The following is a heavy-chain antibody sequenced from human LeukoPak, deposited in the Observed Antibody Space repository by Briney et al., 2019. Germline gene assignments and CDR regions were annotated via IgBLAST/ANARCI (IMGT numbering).Heavy chain of an antibody. V-gene: IGHV4-61*02. CDR1: GGSISSGSYY. CDR3: ARENIVVVPAYYYYYMDV. CDR2: IYTSGST. Sequence: PSETLSLTCTVSGGSISSGSYYWSWIRQPAGKGLEWIGRIYTSGSTNYSPSLKSRVTISVDTSKNQFSLKLRSVTAADTAVYYCARENIVVVPAYYYYYMDVWGKGTTVTVSS. J-gene: IGHJ6*03. D-gene: IGHD2-2*01.